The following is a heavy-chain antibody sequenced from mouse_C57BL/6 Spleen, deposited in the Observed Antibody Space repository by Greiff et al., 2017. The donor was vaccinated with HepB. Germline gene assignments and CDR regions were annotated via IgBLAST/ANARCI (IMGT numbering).Heavy chain of an antibody. J-gene: IGHJ2*01. D-gene: IGHD2-1*01. CDR3: ARYGNYVDYFDY. V-gene: IGHV1-66*01. CDR2: IYPGSGNT. Sequence: VKLMESGPELVKPGASVKISCKASGYSFTSYYIHWVKQRPGQGLEWIGWIYPGSGNTKYNEKFKGKATLTADTSSSTAYMQLSSLTSEDSAVYYCARYGNYVDYFDYWGQGTTLTVSS. CDR1: GYSFTSYY.